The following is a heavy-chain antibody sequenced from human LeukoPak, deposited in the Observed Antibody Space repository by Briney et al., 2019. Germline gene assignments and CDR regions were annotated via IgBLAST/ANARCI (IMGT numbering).Heavy chain of an antibody. CDR3: ARDRGPRTGFMVREAYDY. Sequence: GGSLRLSCAASGFTFSDYWIHWVRQAPGRGLVWVSRINTDGSITNYADSVKGRFSISRDNAKNTLYLQMSSLRAEDTAVYYCARDRGPRTGFMVREAYDYWGQGTLVTVSS. V-gene: IGHV3-74*01. D-gene: IGHD3-10*01. J-gene: IGHJ4*02. CDR2: INTDGSIT. CDR1: GFTFSDYW.